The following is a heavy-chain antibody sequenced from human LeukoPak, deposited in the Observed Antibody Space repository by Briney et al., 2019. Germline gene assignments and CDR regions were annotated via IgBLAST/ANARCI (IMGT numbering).Heavy chain of an antibody. CDR2: ISYDGSNK. Sequence: GGSLRLSCAASGFTFSSYVMHWVRKAPGKGLEWVAVISYDGSNKYYADSVKGRFTISRDNSKNTLYLQMNSLRAEDTAVYYCARDLLPITGTSDYWGQGTLVTVSS. CDR1: GFTFSSYV. V-gene: IGHV3-30-3*01. J-gene: IGHJ4*02. CDR3: ARDLLPITGTSDY. D-gene: IGHD1-7*01.